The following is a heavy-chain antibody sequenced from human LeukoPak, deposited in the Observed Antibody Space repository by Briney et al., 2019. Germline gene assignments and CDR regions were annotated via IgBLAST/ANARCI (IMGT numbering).Heavy chain of an antibody. J-gene: IGHJ4*02. D-gene: IGHD6-13*01. CDR3: AAIAAAGTGYYCFDY. CDR1: GGTFSSYA. Sequence: SVKVSCKASGGTFSSYAISWVRQAPGQGLEWMGGIIPIFGTANYAQKFQGRVTITADESTSTAYMELSSLRSEDTAVYYCAAIAAAGTGYYCFDYWGQGTLVTVSS. CDR2: IIPIFGTA. V-gene: IGHV1-69*13.